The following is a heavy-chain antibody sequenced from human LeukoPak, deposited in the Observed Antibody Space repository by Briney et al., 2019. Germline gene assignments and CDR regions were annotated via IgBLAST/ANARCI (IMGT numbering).Heavy chain of an antibody. CDR3: ARVPAFGVVPKLEDY. J-gene: IGHJ4*02. D-gene: IGHD3-3*01. CDR2: IKQDGSEK. Sequence: GGSLRLFCAASGFTFSSYWMSWVRQAPGKGLEWVANIKQDGSEKYYVDSVKGRFTIFRDNAKNSLYLQMNSLRAEDTAVYYCARVPAFGVVPKLEDYWGQGTLVTVSS. V-gene: IGHV3-7*01. CDR1: GFTFSSYW.